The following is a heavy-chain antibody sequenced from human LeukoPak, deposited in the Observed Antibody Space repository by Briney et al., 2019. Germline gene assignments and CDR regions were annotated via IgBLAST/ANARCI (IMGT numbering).Heavy chain of an antibody. J-gene: IGHJ4*02. CDR3: ARGPYITFGGPGRWAY. V-gene: IGHV4-34*01. Sequence: PSLTVSLTCTVSGGSISRDGYYWSWIRQPPGKGLEWIGEINHSGSTNYNPSLKSRVTISVDTSKNQFSLKLISVTAADTAVYYCARGPYITFGGPGRWAYWGQGTLVTVSS. CDR1: GGSISRDGYY. CDR2: INHSGST. D-gene: IGHD3-16*01.